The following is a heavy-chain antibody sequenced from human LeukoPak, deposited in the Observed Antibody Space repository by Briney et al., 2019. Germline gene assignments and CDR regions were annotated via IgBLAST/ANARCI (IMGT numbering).Heavy chain of an antibody. CDR2: ISSSSSYI. Sequence: GGSLRLSCAASGFTFSSYSMNWVRQAPGKGLEWVSSISSSSSYIYYADSVKGRFTISRDNAKNSLYLQMNSLRAEDTAVYYCARDHPYCSGGSCYSGYYYDSSGPIDYWGQGTLVTVSS. J-gene: IGHJ4*02. V-gene: IGHV3-21*01. CDR1: GFTFSSYS. CDR3: ARDHPYCSGGSCYSGYYYDSSGPIDY. D-gene: IGHD2-15*01.